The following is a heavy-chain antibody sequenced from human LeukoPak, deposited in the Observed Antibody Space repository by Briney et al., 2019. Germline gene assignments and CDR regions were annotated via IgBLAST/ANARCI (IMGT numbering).Heavy chain of an antibody. V-gene: IGHV4-34*01. CDR2: INHSGST. J-gene: IGHJ4*02. CDR3: ASSLLPYFDY. Sequence: PSETLSLTCAVYGGSFSGYYWSWIRQPPGKGLEWIGEINHSGSTNYNPSLKSRVTISVDTSKNQFSLKLSSVTAADTAVYYCASSLLPYFDYWGQGTLVTVSS. CDR1: GGSFSGYY. D-gene: IGHD2-15*01.